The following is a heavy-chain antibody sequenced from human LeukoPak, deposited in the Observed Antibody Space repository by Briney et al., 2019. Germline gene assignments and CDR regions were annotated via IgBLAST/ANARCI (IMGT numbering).Heavy chain of an antibody. D-gene: IGHD5-18*01. CDR3: ARGVAMVFLGNWFDP. CDR1: GGSISSSSYY. V-gene: IGHV4-39*07. J-gene: IGHJ5*02. CDR2: TNHSGST. Sequence: SETLSLTCTVSGGSISSSSYYWGWIRQPPGKGLEWIGKTNHSGSTNYNPSLKSRVTISVDTSKNQFSLKLSSVTAADTAVYYCARGVAMVFLGNWFDPWGQGTLVTVSS.